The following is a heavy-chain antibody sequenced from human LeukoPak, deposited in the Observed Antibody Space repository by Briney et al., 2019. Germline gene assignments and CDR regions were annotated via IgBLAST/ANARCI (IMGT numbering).Heavy chain of an antibody. Sequence: GGSLRLSCAASGFTFSSYVMHWVCQAPGKGLEWVAVISYDGSNKYYADSVKGRFTISRDNSKNTLYLQMNSLRAEDTAVSYCARRDSNLYYYMDVWGKGTTVTVSS. CDR3: ARRDSNLYYYMDV. V-gene: IGHV3-30*01. CDR2: ISYDGSNK. J-gene: IGHJ6*03. CDR1: GFTFSSYV. D-gene: IGHD4-11*01.